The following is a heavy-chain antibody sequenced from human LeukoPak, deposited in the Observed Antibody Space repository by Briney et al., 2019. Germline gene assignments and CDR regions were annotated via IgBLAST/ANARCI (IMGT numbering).Heavy chain of an antibody. CDR1: GYTFTSYG. D-gene: IGHD1-1*01. J-gene: IGHJ4*02. CDR3: ATGYGNALDY. CDR2: ISAYNGNT. Sequence: ASVKVSCKASGYTFTSYGISWVRQAPGQGLEWMGWISAYNGNTNYAQKLQGRVTMTEDTSTDTAYMELSSLRSEDTAVYYCATGYGNALDYWGQGTLVTVSS. V-gene: IGHV1-18*01.